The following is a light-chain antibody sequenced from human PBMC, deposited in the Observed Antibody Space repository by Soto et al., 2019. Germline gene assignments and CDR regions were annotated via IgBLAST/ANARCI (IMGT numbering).Light chain of an antibody. Sequence: DIQMTQSPSSLSASVGDRVTITCRASQSISSYLNWYQQKPGKAPKLLIYAASSLQSGVPSRFSGSGAGTDFTLKISRVEAEDVGVYYCMQNTQFPLTFGQGTRLEIK. V-gene: IGKV1-39*01. CDR1: QSISSY. CDR2: AAS. J-gene: IGKJ5*01. CDR3: MQNTQFPLT.